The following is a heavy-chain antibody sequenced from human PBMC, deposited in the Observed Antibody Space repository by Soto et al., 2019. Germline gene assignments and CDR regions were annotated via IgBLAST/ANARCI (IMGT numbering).Heavy chain of an antibody. CDR2: ISSSSSYI. CDR1: GFTFSSYS. D-gene: IGHD1-7*01. Sequence: GGSLRLSCAASGFTFSSYSMNWVRQAPGKGLEWVSSISSSSSYIYYADSVKGRFTISRDNAKNSLYLRMNSLRAEDTAVYYCASSQLELFDYWGQGTLVTVSS. CDR3: ASSQLELFDY. J-gene: IGHJ4*02. V-gene: IGHV3-21*01.